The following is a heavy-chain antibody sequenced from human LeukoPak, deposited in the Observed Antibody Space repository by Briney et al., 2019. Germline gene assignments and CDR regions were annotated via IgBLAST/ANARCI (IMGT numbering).Heavy chain of an antibody. J-gene: IGHJ3*02. V-gene: IGHV3-48*04. CDR2: ISSSSTI. D-gene: IGHD5-18*01. Sequence: GGSLRLSCAASGFTFSTYSMNWVRQAPGKGLEWVSYISSSSTIYYADSVKGRFTISRDNAKNSLYLQMNSLRAEDTAVYYCARAPGYSYVHAFDIWGQGTMVTVSS. CDR1: GFTFSTYS. CDR3: ARAPGYSYVHAFDI.